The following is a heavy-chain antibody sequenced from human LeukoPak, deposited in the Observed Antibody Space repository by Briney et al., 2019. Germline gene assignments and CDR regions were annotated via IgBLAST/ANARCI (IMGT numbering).Heavy chain of an antibody. CDR3: VKDFVGADEF. CDR1: GFAFSSYS. CDR2: ISSGSSPI. D-gene: IGHD1-26*01. V-gene: IGHV3-48*02. Sequence: GGSLRLSCAASGFAFSSYSMNWVRQAPGKGLEWISYISSGSSPIYYADSVKGRFTISRDNAKNSLFLQMNSLRDEDTAVYYCVKDFVGADEFWGQGTLVTVSS. J-gene: IGHJ4*02.